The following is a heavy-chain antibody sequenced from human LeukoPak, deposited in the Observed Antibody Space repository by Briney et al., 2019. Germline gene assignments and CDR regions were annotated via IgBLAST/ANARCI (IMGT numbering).Heavy chain of an antibody. CDR1: GYTLTELS. V-gene: IGHV1-24*01. CDR2: FDPEDGET. D-gene: IGHD3-16*02. Sequence: ASVKVSCKVSGYTLTELSMHWVRQAPGKGLEWMGGFDPEDGETIYAQKFQGRVTMTEDTSTDTAYMELSSLRSEDTAVYYCATGVVITFGGVIVSDYWGQGTLVTVSS. J-gene: IGHJ4*02. CDR3: ATGVVITFGGVIVSDY.